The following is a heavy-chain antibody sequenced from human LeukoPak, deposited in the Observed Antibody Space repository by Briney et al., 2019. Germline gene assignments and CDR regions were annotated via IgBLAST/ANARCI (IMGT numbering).Heavy chain of an antibody. CDR2: ISGSGGST. Sequence: GGSLRLSCAASGFTFSSYAMSWVRQAPGKELEWGSAISGSGGSTYYADSVKGRFTISRDNSKNTLYLQMNSLRAEDTAVYYCAKSDCSGGSCYPLYYYMDVWGKGTTVTVSS. J-gene: IGHJ6*03. V-gene: IGHV3-23*01. CDR1: GFTFSSYA. D-gene: IGHD2-15*01. CDR3: AKSDCSGGSCYPLYYYMDV.